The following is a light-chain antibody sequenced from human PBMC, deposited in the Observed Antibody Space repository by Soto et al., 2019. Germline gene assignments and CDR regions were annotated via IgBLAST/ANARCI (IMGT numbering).Light chain of an antibody. CDR1: QSVTSN. J-gene: IGKJ1*01. V-gene: IGKV3-20*01. Sequence: EIVMTQSPDTLSVSPGDGATLSCRASQSVTSNLAWYQQKPGQAPRLLIYSVSSRATGIPDRFSGSGSGTDFTLTISRLEPEDFAVYHCQQYGASPWTFGQGTKVDIK. CDR2: SVS. CDR3: QQYGASPWT.